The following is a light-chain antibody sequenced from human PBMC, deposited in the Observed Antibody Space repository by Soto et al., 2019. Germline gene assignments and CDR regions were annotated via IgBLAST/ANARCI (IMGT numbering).Light chain of an antibody. CDR1: QSVSSSY. CDR3: QQYGSSPYT. CDR2: GAS. J-gene: IGKJ2*01. V-gene: IGKV3-20*01. Sequence: EIVLTQSPGTLSLSPGERAILSCRASQSVSSSYLAWYRQKPGQAPRLLIYGASSRATGIPDRFSGSGSGTDFTLTIIRLEPEDFAVYYCQQYGSSPYTFGQGTKLEIK.